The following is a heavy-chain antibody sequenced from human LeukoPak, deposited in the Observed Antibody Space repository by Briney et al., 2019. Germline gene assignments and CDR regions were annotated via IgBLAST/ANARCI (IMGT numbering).Heavy chain of an antibody. J-gene: IGHJ5*02. CDR1: GCTIDGYG. V-gene: IGHV3-20*04. D-gene: IGHD3-3*01. CDR3: ARRKDIADFESAYYPLDH. Sequence: GGSLRLTCEVSGCTIDGYGRNWVRQRPGKGLEWVSDINWNGDSTSYAASVRGRFTVSRDNARNLLYLQMTSLSVEDTALYYCARRKDIADFESAYYPLDHWGQGTLVTVS. CDR2: INWNGDST.